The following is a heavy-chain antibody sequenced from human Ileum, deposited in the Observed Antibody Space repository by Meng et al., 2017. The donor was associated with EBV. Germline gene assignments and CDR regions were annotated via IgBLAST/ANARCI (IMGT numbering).Heavy chain of an antibody. CDR3: AIVGRGDKRRDDY. D-gene: IGHD5-12*01. CDR1: DVYITWYD. CDR2: MHHSGIT. V-gene: IGHV4-59*13. Sequence: VPGVVKPCDSLCLTCPGSDVYITWYDWGGTRQPLERELEWIDNMHHSGITTYNPSSKSRITISIETANNQFSLKWSSVTAGDTAVYYCAIVGRGDKRRDDYWGQGTLVTVSS. J-gene: IGHJ4*02.